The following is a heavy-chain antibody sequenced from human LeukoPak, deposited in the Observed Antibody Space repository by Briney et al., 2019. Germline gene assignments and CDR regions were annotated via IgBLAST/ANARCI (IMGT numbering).Heavy chain of an antibody. D-gene: IGHD2-21*02. CDR2: MDPNTGSA. Sequence: ASVKVSCTSAGNGFTIYSINWLRQATGQGLEWLGWMDPNTGSAGSAQKSQVRGTMTRNIYTSTAYMELSSLRLADTAVYYCARCTGGDCGGAFDIWGQGTMVTVSS. V-gene: IGHV1-8*01. J-gene: IGHJ3*02. CDR1: GNGFTIYS. CDR3: ARCTGGDCGGAFDI.